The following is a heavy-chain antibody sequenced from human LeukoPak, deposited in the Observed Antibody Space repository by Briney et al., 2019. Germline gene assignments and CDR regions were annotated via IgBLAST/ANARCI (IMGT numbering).Heavy chain of an antibody. Sequence: GGSLRLSCAASGFTFSSYWMSWVRQAPGKGLEWVANIKQDGSEKYYVDSVKGRFTISRDNAKNSLYLQMNSLRAEDTAVYYCARVTYYYDSSGYYADAFDIWRQGTMVTVSS. D-gene: IGHD3-22*01. V-gene: IGHV3-7*01. CDR3: ARVTYYYDSSGYYADAFDI. CDR2: IKQDGSEK. CDR1: GFTFSSYW. J-gene: IGHJ3*02.